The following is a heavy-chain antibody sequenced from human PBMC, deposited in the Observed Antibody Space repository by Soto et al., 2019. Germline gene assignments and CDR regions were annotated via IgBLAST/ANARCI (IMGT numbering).Heavy chain of an antibody. V-gene: IGHV3-33*01. CDR3: ARDTRLAAADEGAFDS. CDR1: PLTLSYDG. D-gene: IGHD6-25*01. J-gene: IGHJ4*02. CDR2: IWHDGSSV. Sequence: PGGSLRLSCVASPLTLSYDGMHWVRQAPGKGLEWVAVIWHDGSSVYYADSVNGRFIISRDNSKNTVYLQMNSLRDEDTAVYFCARDTRLAAADEGAFDSWGQGTLVTVSS.